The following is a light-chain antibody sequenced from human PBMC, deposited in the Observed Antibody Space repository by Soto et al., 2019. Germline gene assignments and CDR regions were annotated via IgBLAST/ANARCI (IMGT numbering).Light chain of an antibody. Sequence: EIVMTQSPATLSVSPGERATLSCRASQSVSSYLAWYQQKPGQAPRLLIYGASTRATGIPARFSGSGSGTEFTLTISSLQSEDFEVYYCQQYNNWPPMYTFGQGTKLEIK. CDR2: GAS. J-gene: IGKJ2*01. CDR3: QQYNNWPPMYT. V-gene: IGKV3-15*01. CDR1: QSVSSY.